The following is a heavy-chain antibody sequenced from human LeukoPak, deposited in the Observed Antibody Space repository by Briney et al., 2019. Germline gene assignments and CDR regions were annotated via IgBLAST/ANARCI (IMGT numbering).Heavy chain of an antibody. D-gene: IGHD4-11*01. CDR2: INPNSGGT. CDR3: ARDDSTVTSIDY. J-gene: IGHJ4*02. V-gene: IGHV1-2*02. CDR1: GYTFTGYY. Sequence: ASVKVSCKASGYTFTGYYMHWVRQAPGQGLEWMGWINPNSGGTNYAQKFQGRVTMTRDTSISTACMELSRLRSDDTAVYYCARDDSTVTSIDYWGQGTLVTVSS.